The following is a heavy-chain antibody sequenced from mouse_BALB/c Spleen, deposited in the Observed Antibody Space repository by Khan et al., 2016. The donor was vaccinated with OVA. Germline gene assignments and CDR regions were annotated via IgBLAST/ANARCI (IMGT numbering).Heavy chain of an antibody. CDR1: GYSFTNYL. V-gene: IGHV1-5*01. Sequence: VQLQQSGTVLARPGSSVKMSCKTSGYSFTNYLIHWVKQRPGQGLEWIGYIYPGNSETTYNQKFKDKAKLTSETSASTAYMQLSSLTNEDFAVYYCTRGGYSSFAYWGQGTLVTVSA. D-gene: IGHD2-12*01. CDR3: TRGGYSSFAY. CDR2: IYPGNSET. J-gene: IGHJ3*01.